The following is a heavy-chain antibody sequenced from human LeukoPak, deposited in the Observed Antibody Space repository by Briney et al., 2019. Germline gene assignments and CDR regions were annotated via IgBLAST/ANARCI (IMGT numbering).Heavy chain of an antibody. CDR3: ARGATILDV. D-gene: IGHD5-12*01. Sequence: SETLSLTCSVSDDSITMYYWTWIRQPPGKGLEWIGYVDHTGSTNFDPSLNGRVSISRDTTKNLFSLRLRSVTAADTAVYYCARGATILDVWGKGTTVTVSS. J-gene: IGHJ6*04. V-gene: IGHV4-59*08. CDR2: VDHTGST. CDR1: DDSITMYY.